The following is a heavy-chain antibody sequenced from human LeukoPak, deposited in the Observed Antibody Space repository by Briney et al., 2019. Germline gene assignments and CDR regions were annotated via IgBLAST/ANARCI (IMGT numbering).Heavy chain of an antibody. CDR2: IHYSGST. Sequence: SETLSLTCTVSGGSINSYYWSWIRQPPGKGLQWIGCIHYSGSTNYNPSLKSRVTISVDTSKNQFSLKLSSVTAADTAVYYCARTTMVRGTYYMDGWGKGTTVTISS. CDR3: ARTTMVRGTYYMDG. D-gene: IGHD3-10*01. CDR1: GGSINSYY. J-gene: IGHJ6*03. V-gene: IGHV4-59*01.